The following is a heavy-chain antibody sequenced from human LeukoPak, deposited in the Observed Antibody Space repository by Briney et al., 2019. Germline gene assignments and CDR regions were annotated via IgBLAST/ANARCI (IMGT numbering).Heavy chain of an antibody. CDR2: ISSSSSYI. CDR3: ARGKMATGAFDI. Sequence: GGSLTLSCAASGFTFSGYSMNWVRQAPGKGLEWVSSISSSSSYIYYADSVKGRFTISRDNAKNSLYLQMNSLRAEDTAVYYRARGKMATGAFDIWGQGTMVTVSS. D-gene: IGHD5-24*01. CDR1: GFTFSGYS. V-gene: IGHV3-21*01. J-gene: IGHJ3*02.